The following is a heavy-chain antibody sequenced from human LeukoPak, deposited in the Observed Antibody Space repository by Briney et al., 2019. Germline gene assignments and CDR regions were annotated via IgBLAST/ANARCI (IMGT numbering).Heavy chain of an antibody. CDR3: ARGAAAGIVGWLDP. J-gene: IGHJ5*01. V-gene: IGHV3-11*04. D-gene: IGHD6-13*01. Sequence: GGSLRLSCAASAFIFSDYYMIWIRRAPGKGLEWISYISNNGRTIYYADSVKGRFTISRDNAKNSLYLQMNSLRAEDTAVYYCARGAAAGIVGWLDPWGQGTLVTVSS. CDR2: ISNNGRTI. CDR1: AFIFSDYY.